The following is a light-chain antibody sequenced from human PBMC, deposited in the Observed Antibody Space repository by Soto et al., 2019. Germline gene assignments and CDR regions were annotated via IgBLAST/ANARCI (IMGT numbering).Light chain of an antibody. J-gene: IGLJ2*01. CDR3: AAWDDSLNGVV. CDR1: SSNIGGNI. V-gene: IGLV1-44*01. Sequence: QCALTQPPSASGTPGQRVTISCSGSSSNIGGNIVNWYQQLPGTAPKLLIFGNDQRPSWVPDRFSGSKSGTSASLAISGLQSEDEANYYCAAWDDSLNGVVFGGGTKVTVL. CDR2: GND.